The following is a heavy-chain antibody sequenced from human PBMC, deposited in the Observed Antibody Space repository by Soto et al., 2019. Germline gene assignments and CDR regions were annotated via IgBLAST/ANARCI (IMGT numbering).Heavy chain of an antibody. CDR3: ARDSPSDY. Sequence: GGSLSLSCAASGFTFSSYAMHWVRQAPGKGLEWVAVISYDGSNKYYADSVKGRFTISRDNSKNTLYLQMNSLRAEDTAVYYCARDSPSDYWGQGTLVTVSS. V-gene: IGHV3-30-3*01. CDR2: ISYDGSNK. CDR1: GFTFSSYA. J-gene: IGHJ4*02.